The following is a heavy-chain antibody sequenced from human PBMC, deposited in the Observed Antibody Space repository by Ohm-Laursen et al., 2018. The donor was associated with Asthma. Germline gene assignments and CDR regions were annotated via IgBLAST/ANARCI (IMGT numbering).Heavy chain of an antibody. CDR1: GGSIISGNW. CDR2: IFHDGTA. J-gene: IGHJ4*02. V-gene: IGHV4-4*02. D-gene: IGHD3-10*01. CDR3: ARDGRLRGSFDY. Sequence: TLSLTCDVSGGSIISGNWWTWVRQPPGKGLEWIGEIFHDGTANYNPSLQSRVTMSVDKSRNQVSLKLSSVTAADTALYYCARDGRLRGSFDYWGQGTLVTVSS.